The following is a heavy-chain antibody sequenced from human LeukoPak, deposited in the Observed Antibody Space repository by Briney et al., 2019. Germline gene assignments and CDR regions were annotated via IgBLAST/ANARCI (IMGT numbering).Heavy chain of an antibody. D-gene: IGHD3-10*01. Sequence: SETLSLPCTVSGGSISGYYWSWIRQPPGKGLEHIGYIHYSGTTNYNPSLKSRVTMPVDTSENQFSLKLSSVTAADTAVYYCAKFGAYYFDNWAQGTLLTVSS. J-gene: IGHJ4*02. CDR3: AKFGAYYFDN. V-gene: IGHV4-59*01. CDR1: GGSISGYY. CDR2: IHYSGTT.